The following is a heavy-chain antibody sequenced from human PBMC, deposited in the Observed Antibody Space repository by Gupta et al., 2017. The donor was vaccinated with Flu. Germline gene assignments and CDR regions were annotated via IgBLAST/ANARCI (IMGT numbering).Heavy chain of an antibody. CDR3: AKAAPKGAAGSYYFVY. J-gene: IGHJ4*02. V-gene: IGHV3-23*05. CDR2: IGISGTGT. D-gene: IGHD3-10*01. CDR1: GFTLSSYA. Sequence: EVQLLESGGGLVQPGGSLRLSCAASGFTLSSYAMSWVRQAPGKGLEWVSSIGISGTGTYYADSVKGRFTVSRDISKNTLFLQMNSLRAEDTAVYYCAKAAPKGAAGSYYFVYWGQGTLVTVSS.